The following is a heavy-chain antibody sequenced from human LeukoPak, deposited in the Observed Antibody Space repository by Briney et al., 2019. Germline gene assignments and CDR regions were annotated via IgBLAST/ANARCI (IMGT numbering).Heavy chain of an antibody. CDR3: ARGHITMVRGAKGYFDY. D-gene: IGHD3-10*01. CDR1: GGSISSGGYS. CDR2: IYHSGST. J-gene: IGHJ4*02. V-gene: IGHV4-30-2*01. Sequence: PSQTLSLTCAVSGGSISSGGYSWSWIRQPPGKGLERIGYIYHSGSTYYNPSLKSRVTISVDTSKNQFSLKLSSVTAADTAVYYCARGHITMVRGAKGYFDYWGQGTLVTVSS.